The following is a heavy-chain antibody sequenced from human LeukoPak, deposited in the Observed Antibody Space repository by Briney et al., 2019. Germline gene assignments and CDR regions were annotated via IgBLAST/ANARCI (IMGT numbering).Heavy chain of an antibody. CDR2: INHSGST. CDR1: GGSFSGYY. CDR3: ARPSSSWSSSYYFDY. Sequence: AETLSLTCAVYGGSFSGYYWSWIRQPPGKGLEWIGEINHSGSTNYNPSLKSRVTISVDTSKNQFSLKLSSVTAADTAVYYCARPSSSWSSSYYFDYWGQGTLVTVSS. V-gene: IGHV4-34*01. D-gene: IGHD6-13*01. J-gene: IGHJ4*02.